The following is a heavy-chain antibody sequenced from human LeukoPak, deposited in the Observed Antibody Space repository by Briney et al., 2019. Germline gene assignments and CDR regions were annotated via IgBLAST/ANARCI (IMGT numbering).Heavy chain of an antibody. CDR3: ARGEPMVRGVIMFDY. J-gene: IGHJ4*02. CDR2: IYTSGST. Sequence: SETLSLTCTVSGGSISDYSWSWIRQPAGKGLEWIGRIYTSGSTNYNPSLKSRVTMSVDTSKNQFSLKLSSVTAADTAVYYCARGEPMVRGVIMFDYWGQGTLVTVSS. V-gene: IGHV4-4*07. CDR1: GGSISDYS. D-gene: IGHD3-10*01.